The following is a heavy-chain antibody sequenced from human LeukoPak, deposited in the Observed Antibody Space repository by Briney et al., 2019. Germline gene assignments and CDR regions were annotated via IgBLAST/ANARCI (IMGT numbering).Heavy chain of an antibody. Sequence: ASVKVSCKASGYTFTGYYMHWVRQAPGQGLEWMGWINPNSGGTNYAQKFQGRVTMTRDTSISTAYMELSRLRSDDTAVYYCARVLDYGDFHVGYWGQGTLVTVSS. J-gene: IGHJ4*02. V-gene: IGHV1-2*02. CDR2: INPNSGGT. CDR1: GYTFTGYY. D-gene: IGHD4-17*01. CDR3: ARVLDYGDFHVGY.